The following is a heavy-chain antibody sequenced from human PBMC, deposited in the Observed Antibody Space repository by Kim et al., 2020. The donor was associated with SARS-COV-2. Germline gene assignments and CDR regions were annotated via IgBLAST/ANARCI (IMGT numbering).Heavy chain of an antibody. J-gene: IGHJ6*02. V-gene: IGHV1-69*13. CDR1: GGTFSSYA. Sequence: SVKVSCKASGGTFSSYAISWVRQAPGQGLEWMGGIIPIFGTANYAQKFQGRVTITADESTSTAYMELSSLRSEDTAVYYCARGGGTAGSGDPSGRYYYYYGMDVWGQGTTVTVSS. CDR3: ARGGGTAGSGDPSGRYYYYYGMDV. D-gene: IGHD4-17*01. CDR2: IIPIFGTA.